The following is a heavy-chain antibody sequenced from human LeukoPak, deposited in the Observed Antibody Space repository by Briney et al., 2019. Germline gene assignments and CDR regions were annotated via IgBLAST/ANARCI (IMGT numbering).Heavy chain of an antibody. V-gene: IGHV4-4*07. Sequence: PSETLSLTCTVSGGSTSSYYWSWIRQPAGKGLEWIGRIYTTGTTDYNPSLKSRVTISRDTSKNQFSLKVTSVTAADTHVYYCARDPTSVDYSYGSFYHWAQGTLVPVSS. CDR1: GGSTSSYY. D-gene: IGHD3-16*01. J-gene: IGHJ4*02. CDR3: ARDPTSVDYSYGSFYH. CDR2: IYTTGTT.